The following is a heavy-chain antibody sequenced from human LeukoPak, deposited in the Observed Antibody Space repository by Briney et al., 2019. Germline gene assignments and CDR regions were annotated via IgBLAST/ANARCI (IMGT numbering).Heavy chain of an antibody. CDR1: GFTFSDYY. CDR3: ARDLGAYYDSSDNWFDP. J-gene: IGHJ5*02. Sequence: PGGSLRLSCAASGFTFSDYYMSWIRQAPGKGLEWVSYISSSGSTIYYADSVKGRFTISRDNAKNSLYLQMNSLRAEDTAVYYCARDLGAYYDSSDNWFDPWGQGTLVTVSS. CDR2: ISSSGSTI. D-gene: IGHD3-22*01. V-gene: IGHV3-11*04.